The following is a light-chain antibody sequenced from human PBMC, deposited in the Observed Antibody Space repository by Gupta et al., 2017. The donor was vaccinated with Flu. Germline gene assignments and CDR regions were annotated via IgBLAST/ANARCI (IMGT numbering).Light chain of an antibody. CDR1: NSNVGSTT. J-gene: IGLJ3*02. CDR3: ATWDDSLNAWL. Sequence: QSVLSQPPSASATPAQRVSISCSGSNSNVGSTTVIWYQHRPGTAPKILIHRNNQRPAGVSDRFSASKSGTTASLAISGLHSEDEADYYCATWDDSLNAWLFGGGTKLTVL. CDR2: RNN. V-gene: IGLV1-44*01.